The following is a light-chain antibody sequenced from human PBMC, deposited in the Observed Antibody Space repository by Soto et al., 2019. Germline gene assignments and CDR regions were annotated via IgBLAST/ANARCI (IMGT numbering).Light chain of an antibody. J-gene: IGKJ1*01. CDR2: GAS. CDR1: QSVSNNY. Sequence: EIVLTQSPGTLSLSPGETATLSCRASQSVSNNYLAWYQQKPGQGPRLLIYGASSRATGIPDRFSGSGSGTDFTLTISRLEPEDFAVYYCQQYGTPPQTFGQGTKVEI. V-gene: IGKV3-20*01. CDR3: QQYGTPPQT.